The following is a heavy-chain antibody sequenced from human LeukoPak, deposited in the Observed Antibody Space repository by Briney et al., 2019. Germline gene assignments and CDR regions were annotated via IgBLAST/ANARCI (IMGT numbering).Heavy chain of an antibody. J-gene: IGHJ4*02. D-gene: IGHD3-16*02. CDR2: ISTVSTYM. V-gene: IGHV3-21*06. Sequence: GGSLPLSCAASGFTFSGFHMNWVRQAPRKGLDWVSSISTVSTYMYYADSVKGRFTISRDNAKNSLYLQMKSLRVEDTAVYYCVREYVWGSYRYVDYWGQGTLVTVSS. CDR1: GFTFSGFH. CDR3: VREYVWGSYRYVDY.